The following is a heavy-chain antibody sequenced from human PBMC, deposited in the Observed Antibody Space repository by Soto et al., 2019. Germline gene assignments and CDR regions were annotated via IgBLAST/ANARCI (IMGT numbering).Heavy chain of an antibody. V-gene: IGHV4-39*01. J-gene: IGHJ4*02. D-gene: IGHD4-17*01. CDR3: ARLDYGDYGWYFDY. CDR1: GGSISSSSYY. CDR2: IYYSGST. Sequence: SETLSLTCTVSGGSISSSSYYWGWIRQPPGKGLEWIGSIYYSGSTYYNPSLKSRVTISVDTSKNQFSLKLSSVTAADTAVYYCARLDYGDYGWYFDYWGQGTLVTVSS.